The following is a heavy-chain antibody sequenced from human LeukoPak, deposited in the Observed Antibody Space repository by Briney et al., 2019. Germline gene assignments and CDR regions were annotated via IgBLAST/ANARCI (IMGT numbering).Heavy chain of an antibody. D-gene: IGHD3-22*01. Sequence: ASVSVSCTASGYTFTRYYMHWARHTPGQGLEWMGRINPSGGSTSYAQKFQGRVTMTRDTSTSTVYMELSSLRSEDTAVYYCARGGSNYYDSSGLLDYWGQGTLVTVSS. V-gene: IGHV1-46*01. CDR3: ARGGSNYYDSSGLLDY. J-gene: IGHJ4*02. CDR2: INPSGGST. CDR1: GYTFTRYY.